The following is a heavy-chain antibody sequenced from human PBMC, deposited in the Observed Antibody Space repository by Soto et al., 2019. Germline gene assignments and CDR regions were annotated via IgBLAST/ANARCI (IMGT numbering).Heavy chain of an antibody. Sequence: PSQTLSLTCVISGDSVSSNSAAWNWIRQSPSRGLEWLGRTYYRSKWYNDYAVSVKSRITINPDTSKNQFSLQLNSVTPEDTAVYYCARGRSNFSRIAVAGTYFEYWAQGPRVT. CDR1: GDSVSSNSAA. CDR2: TYYRSKWYN. CDR3: ARGRSNFSRIAVAGTYFEY. V-gene: IGHV6-1*01. D-gene: IGHD6-19*01. J-gene: IGHJ4*02.